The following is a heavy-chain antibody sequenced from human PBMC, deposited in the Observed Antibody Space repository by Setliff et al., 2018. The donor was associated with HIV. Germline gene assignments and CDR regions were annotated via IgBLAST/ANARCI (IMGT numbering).Heavy chain of an antibody. CDR2: IVPILGIA. V-gene: IGHV1-69*10. Sequence: SVKVSCKASGGTFTNSAIGWVRQAPGQGLEWMGAIVPILGIANYAQKLQGRVTMTTDTSTSTAYMELSSLRSDDTAMYYCATDPGYSSTWYSESFQHWGQGTVVTVSS. CDR1: GGTFTNSA. CDR3: ATDPGYSSTWYSESFQH. J-gene: IGHJ1*01. D-gene: IGHD6-13*01.